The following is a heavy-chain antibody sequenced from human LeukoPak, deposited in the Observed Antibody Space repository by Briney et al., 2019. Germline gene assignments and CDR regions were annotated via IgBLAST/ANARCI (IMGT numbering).Heavy chain of an antibody. J-gene: IGHJ3*02. CDR2: MNPNSGNT. Sequence: ASVKVSCKASGYTFTSYDINWVRQATGQGLEWMGWMNPNSGNTGYAQKFQGRVTITRNTSISTAYMELSSLRPEDTAVYYCARGFSTRYDFWSGYDAFDIWGQGTMVTVSS. CDR1: GYTFTSYD. V-gene: IGHV1-8*03. CDR3: ARGFSTRYDFWSGYDAFDI. D-gene: IGHD3-3*01.